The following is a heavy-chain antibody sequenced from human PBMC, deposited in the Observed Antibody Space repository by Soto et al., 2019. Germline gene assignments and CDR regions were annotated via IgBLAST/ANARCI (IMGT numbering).Heavy chain of an antibody. Sequence: PGGSLRLSCAASGFTVSSNYMSWVRQAPGKGLEWVSVIYSGGSKYYADSVKGKFTISRDNSKNTLYLQMNSLRAEDTAVYYCAKSYYRTVIYYFDYWGQGTLVTAPQ. D-gene: IGHD1-26*01. V-gene: IGHV3-66*01. CDR1: GFTVSSNY. CDR3: AKSYYRTVIYYFDY. J-gene: IGHJ4*02. CDR2: IYSGGSK.